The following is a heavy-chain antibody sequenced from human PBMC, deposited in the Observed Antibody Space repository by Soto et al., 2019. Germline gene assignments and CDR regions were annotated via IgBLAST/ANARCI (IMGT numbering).Heavy chain of an antibody. V-gene: IGHV4-39*01. D-gene: IGHD3-3*01. CDR2: IYYSGST. CDR3: ARQGQDYDFWSGHNWFDP. Sequence: SETLSLTCTVSGGSISSSSYYWGWIRQPPGKGLEWIGSIYYSGSTYYNPSLKSRVTISVDTSKNQFSLKLSSVTAADTAVYYCARQGQDYDFWSGHNWFDPWGQGTLVTVSS. CDR1: GGSISSSSYY. J-gene: IGHJ5*02.